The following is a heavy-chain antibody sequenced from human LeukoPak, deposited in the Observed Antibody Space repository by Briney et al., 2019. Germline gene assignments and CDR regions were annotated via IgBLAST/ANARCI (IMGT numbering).Heavy chain of an antibody. D-gene: IGHD3-3*02. Sequence: PGGSLRLSCAASGFTFSSYAMSWVRQAPGKGLEWVSAISGSGGSTYYADSVKGRFTISRDGSKNTLYLQMNSLRAEDTAVYYCARININHILIDWFDPWGQGTLVTVSS. CDR1: GFTFSSYA. J-gene: IGHJ5*02. CDR2: ISGSGGST. V-gene: IGHV3-23*01. CDR3: ARININHILIDWFDP.